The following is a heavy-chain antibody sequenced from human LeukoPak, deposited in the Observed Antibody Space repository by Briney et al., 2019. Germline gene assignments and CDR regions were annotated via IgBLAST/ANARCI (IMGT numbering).Heavy chain of an antibody. D-gene: IGHD3-3*01. CDR1: GGSISSGSYY. CDR3: ARGTYEWSGTKYYFDY. V-gene: IGHV4-61*02. J-gene: IGHJ4*02. CDR2: IYTSGST. Sequence: SQTLSLTCTVSGGSISSGSYYWSWLRQPAGKGLEWIGRIYTSGSTNYNPSLKSRVTISVDTSKNQFSLKLSSVTAADTAVYYCARGTYEWSGTKYYFDYWGQGTLVTVSS.